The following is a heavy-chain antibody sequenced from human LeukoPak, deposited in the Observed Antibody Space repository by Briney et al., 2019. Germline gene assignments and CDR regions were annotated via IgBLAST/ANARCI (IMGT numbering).Heavy chain of an antibody. CDR2: IWYDGSNK. CDR3: ARDPGYCFNGVCPDDAFDI. D-gene: IGHD2-8*01. V-gene: IGHV3-33*01. Sequence: GRSLRLSCAASGFTFSSHGMHWVRQAPGKGLECVALIWYDGSNKYYADSVKGRFTISRDNSKNTLYLQMNSLRAEDTAVYYCARDPGYCFNGVCPDDAFDIWGQGTMVTVSS. CDR1: GFTFSSHG. J-gene: IGHJ3*02.